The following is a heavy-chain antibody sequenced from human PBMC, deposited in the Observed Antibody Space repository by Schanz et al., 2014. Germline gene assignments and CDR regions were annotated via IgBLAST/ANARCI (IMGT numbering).Heavy chain of an antibody. J-gene: IGHJ5*01. CDR2: ISSSSSTR. V-gene: IGHV3-48*01. CDR3: AKTPREYCNYDNCPNWFDS. CDR1: GFAFSSYG. D-gene: IGHD2-15*01. Sequence: EEQLVESGGGLVQPGGSLRLSCAASGFAFSSYGMNWLRQAPGKGLEWVSYISSSSSTRYYADSVKGRFTISRDNAKNTLYLQMNSLRAEDTAVYYCAKTPREYCNYDNCPNWFDSWGQGTLVTASS.